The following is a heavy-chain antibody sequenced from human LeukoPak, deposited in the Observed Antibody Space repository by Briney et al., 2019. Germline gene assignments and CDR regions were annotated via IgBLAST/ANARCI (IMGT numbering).Heavy chain of an antibody. D-gene: IGHD3-22*01. Sequence: GGSLRLSCAASGFTFNTYNMNWVRQAPGEGLDWISYINSDGSSIYYADSVKGRFTISRDNADNSLYLQMNSLRVEDTAVYYCATDDYDNTGQHYWGQGTLVTVSS. CDR3: ATDDYDNTGQHY. V-gene: IGHV3-48*01. CDR1: GFTFNTYN. CDR2: INSDGSSI. J-gene: IGHJ4*02.